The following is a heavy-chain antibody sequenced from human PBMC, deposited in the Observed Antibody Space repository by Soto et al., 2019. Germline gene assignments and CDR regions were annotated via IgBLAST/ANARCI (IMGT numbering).Heavy chain of an antibody. Sequence: VGSLRLSCAASGFTFSSYSMNWVRQAPGKGLEWVSYISSSSSTTYYADSVKGRFTISRDNAKNSLYLQMNSLRDEDTAVYYCARDSPYSSSWYDLNWFDPWGQGTLVTVSS. V-gene: IGHV3-48*02. J-gene: IGHJ5*02. CDR3: ARDSPYSSSWYDLNWFDP. CDR2: ISSSSSTT. CDR1: GFTFSSYS. D-gene: IGHD6-13*01.